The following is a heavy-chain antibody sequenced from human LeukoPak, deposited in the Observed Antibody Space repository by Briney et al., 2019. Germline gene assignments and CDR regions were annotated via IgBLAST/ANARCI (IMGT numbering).Heavy chain of an antibody. CDR3: ARHVPYYGMDV. J-gene: IGHJ6*02. V-gene: IGHV4-59*08. CDR2: IYYSGST. CDR1: GGSISSYY. Sequence: SETLSLTCTVSGGSISSYYWSWIRQPPGKGLEWIGYIYYSGSTNYNPPLKGRVTISVDTSKNQFSLKLSSVTAADTAVYYCARHVPYYGMDVWGQGTTVTVSS.